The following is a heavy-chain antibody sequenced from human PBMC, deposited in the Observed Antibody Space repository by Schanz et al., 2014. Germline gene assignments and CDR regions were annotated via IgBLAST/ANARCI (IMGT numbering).Heavy chain of an antibody. J-gene: IGHJ3*01. D-gene: IGHD5-12*01. CDR3: AKDVIGYSRPFDV. Sequence: QVQLVESGGGVVQPGRSLRLSCAASGFTFSTYTMHWVRQGPGKGLEWVAVISEDGSKKYYADSVQGRFTVSRDNPKNTLYLQMITLGVEDTALYYCAKDVIGYSRPFDVWSQGTMVTVSS. V-gene: IGHV3-30*04. CDR1: GFTFSTYT. CDR2: ISEDGSKK.